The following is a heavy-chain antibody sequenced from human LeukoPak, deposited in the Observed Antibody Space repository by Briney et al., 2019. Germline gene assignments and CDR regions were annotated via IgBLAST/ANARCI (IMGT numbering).Heavy chain of an antibody. CDR1: GFTFSSYW. J-gene: IGHJ4*02. Sequence: GSLRLSCAASGFTFSSYWMSWVRQAPGKGLEWIGEINHSGSTNYNPSLKSRVTISVDTSKNQFSLKLSSVTAADTAVYYCARDPAAYSSGWYGGGFDYWGQGTLVTVSS. D-gene: IGHD6-19*01. CDR2: INHSGST. CDR3: ARDPAAYSSGWYGGGFDY. V-gene: IGHV4-34*01.